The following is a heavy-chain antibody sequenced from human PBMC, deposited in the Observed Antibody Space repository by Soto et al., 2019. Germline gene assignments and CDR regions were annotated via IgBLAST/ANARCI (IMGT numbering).Heavy chain of an antibody. D-gene: IGHD6-13*01. CDR2: ISAYNGNR. Sequence: ASVKVSCKASGYTFTSYGISWFRQAPGQGLEWMGWISAYNGNRNYAQKLQGRVTMTADTSTSTAYMQLRSLRSEDTAVYYCARAGLAAPRSGEYGMEVWGQGTPVTVSS. V-gene: IGHV1-18*04. CDR3: ARAGLAAPRSGEYGMEV. J-gene: IGHJ6*02. CDR1: GYTFTSYG.